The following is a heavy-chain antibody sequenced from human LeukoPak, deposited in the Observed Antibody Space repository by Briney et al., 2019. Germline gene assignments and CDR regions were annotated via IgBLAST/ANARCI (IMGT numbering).Heavy chain of an antibody. CDR2: IYYSGST. CDR1: GGSISSYY. Sequence: SETLSLTCTVSGGSISSYYWSWIRQPPGKGLEWIGSIYYSGSTYYNPSLKSRVTISVDTSKNQFSLKLSSVTAADTAVYYCARSPIYAYDYWGQGTLVTVSS. J-gene: IGHJ4*02. D-gene: IGHD3-16*01. CDR3: ARSPIYAYDY. V-gene: IGHV4-59*05.